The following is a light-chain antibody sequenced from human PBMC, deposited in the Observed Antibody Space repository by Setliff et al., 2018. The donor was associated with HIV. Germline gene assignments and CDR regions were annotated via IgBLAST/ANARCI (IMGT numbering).Light chain of an antibody. CDR2: EVT. CDR1: SSDVGGHNY. Sequence: QSALTQPASVSGSPGQSITLSCTGTSSDVGGHNYVSWYQQHPGKVPKLIIYEVTNRPSGVSNRYSGSKSGNTASLTISGLQTEDEADYYCSSYAITNTLPFGTGTKVTVL. CDR3: SSYAITNTLP. V-gene: IGLV2-14*01. J-gene: IGLJ1*01.